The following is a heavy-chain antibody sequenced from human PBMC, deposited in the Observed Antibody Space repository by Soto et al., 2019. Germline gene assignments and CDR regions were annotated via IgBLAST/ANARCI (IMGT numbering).Heavy chain of an antibody. CDR1: GGSITSYY. CDR3: ARSGSYYDSRAFDI. CDR2: MHTSGSS. Sequence: SETLSLTFTFSGGSITSYYWSWIRQPAGKGLEWIGRMHTSGSSNYNLSLKSRVTMSVDTSKNQFSLKLSSVTAADTAVYYCARSGSYYDSRAFDIWGQGTMVTVSS. J-gene: IGHJ3*02. D-gene: IGHD1-26*01. V-gene: IGHV4-4*07.